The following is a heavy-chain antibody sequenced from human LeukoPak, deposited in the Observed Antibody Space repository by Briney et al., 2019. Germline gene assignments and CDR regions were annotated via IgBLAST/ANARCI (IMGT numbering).Heavy chain of an antibody. CDR1: GGSISSYY. V-gene: IGHV4-59*08. D-gene: IGHD6-25*01. J-gene: IGHJ4*02. CDR3: ARRIVIAAGGYYFDY. Sequence: SDTLSLTCTVSGGSISSYYWSWIRQPPGKGLEWIGYIYYSGSTNYNPSLKSRVTISVDTSKNQFSLKLSSVTAADTAVYYCARRIVIAAGGYYFDYWGQGTLVTVSS. CDR2: IYYSGST.